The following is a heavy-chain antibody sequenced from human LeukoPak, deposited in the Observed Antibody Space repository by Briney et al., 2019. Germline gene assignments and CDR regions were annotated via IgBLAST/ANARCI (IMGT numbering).Heavy chain of an antibody. J-gene: IGHJ4*02. V-gene: IGHV3-30*03. CDR3: AILPWEVLCSGGSCYSGVSGPPYDY. Sequence: PGGSLRLSCAASGFTFSSYGMHWVRQAPGKGLEWVAVISYDGSNKYYADSVKGRFTISRDNSKNTLYLQMNSLRAEDTAVYYCAILPWEVLCSGGSCYSGVSGPPYDYWGQGTLVTVSS. CDR2: ISYDGSNK. CDR1: GFTFSSYG. D-gene: IGHD2-15*01.